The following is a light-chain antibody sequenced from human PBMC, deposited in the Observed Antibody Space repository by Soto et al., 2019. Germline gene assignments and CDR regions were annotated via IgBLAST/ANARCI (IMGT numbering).Light chain of an antibody. CDR2: AAS. V-gene: IGKV1-39*01. CDR3: QQGYSTPRT. CDR1: QSISTY. Sequence: DIQMTQSPSSLSASVGDRVTITCRASQSISTYLNWYHQKPGKAPKLLIDAASSLQSGVPSRFSCSGSGTDFTLTISSLQPEDFATYYCQQGYSTPRTFGQGTKVDIK. J-gene: IGKJ1*01.